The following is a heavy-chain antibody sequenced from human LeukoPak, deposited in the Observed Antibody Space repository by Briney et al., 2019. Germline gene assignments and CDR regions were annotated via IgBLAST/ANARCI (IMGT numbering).Heavy chain of an antibody. J-gene: IGHJ6*04. V-gene: IGHV4-34*01. Sequence: SETLSLTCAVYGGTFSGYYWSWIRQPPGKGLEWIGEINHSGSTNYNPSLKRRVTISVDTSKNQFSLKRSSVTAADTAVYYCARAPTAAGNYYYGMDVWGKGTTVTVSS. CDR2: INHSGST. D-gene: IGHD6-13*01. CDR1: GGTFSGYY. CDR3: ARAPTAAGNYYYGMDV.